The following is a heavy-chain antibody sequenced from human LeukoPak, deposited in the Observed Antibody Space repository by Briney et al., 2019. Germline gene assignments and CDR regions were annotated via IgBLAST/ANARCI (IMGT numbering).Heavy chain of an antibody. J-gene: IGHJ5*02. CDR1: GGSISSYY. CDR3: ARARGAPITMVRGVIMNWFDP. D-gene: IGHD3-10*01. Sequence: SETLSLTCTVSGGSISSYYWSWIRQPPGKGLEWIGYIYYSGSTNYNPSLKSRVTISVDTSKNQFSLKLSSVTAADTAVYYCARARGAPITMVRGVIMNWFDPWGQGTLVTVSS. V-gene: IGHV4-59*01. CDR2: IYYSGST.